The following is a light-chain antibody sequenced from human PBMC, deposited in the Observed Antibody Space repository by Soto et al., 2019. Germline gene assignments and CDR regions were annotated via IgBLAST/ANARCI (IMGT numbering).Light chain of an antibody. CDR2: YDD. J-gene: IGLJ3*02. CDR1: NSNIGNNE. V-gene: IGLV1-36*01. Sequence: QSLLTQPPSVSGAPRQRVTISCSGSNSNIGNNEVNWYQQFPGKAPKLLIYYDDLRPSGVSARFSGSKSGASASLAISGLQSEDEAVYYCAAWDDSLNGVVFGGGTQLTVL. CDR3: AAWDDSLNGVV.